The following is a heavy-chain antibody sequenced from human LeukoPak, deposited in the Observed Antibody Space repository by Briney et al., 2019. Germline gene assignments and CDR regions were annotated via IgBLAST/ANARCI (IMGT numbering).Heavy chain of an antibody. CDR1: GFTFSIHG. D-gene: IGHD1-1*01. Sequence: GGSLRLSCAASGFTFSIHGMHWVRQAPGKGLEWVAVIWYDGSNKYYADSLKGRFTISRDNSKNTLYLQMNSLRAEDTAVYYCARDRVKLERRGMDFDYWGQGTLVTVSS. CDR3: ARDRVKLERRGMDFDY. CDR2: IWYDGSNK. J-gene: IGHJ4*02. V-gene: IGHV3-33*01.